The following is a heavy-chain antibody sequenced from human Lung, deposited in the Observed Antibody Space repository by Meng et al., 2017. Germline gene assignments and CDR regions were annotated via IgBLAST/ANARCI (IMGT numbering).Heavy chain of an antibody. Sequence: GESPKISCKGSGYRFSTYWIAWVRQMPGKGLEGMGIIYPGDSDTRYSPSFQGQVTFSADESISTAYLQWSSLKASDTAMYYCARRYYYDGTSYFDSWGQGTLVTVSS. CDR3: ARRYYYDGTSYFDS. J-gene: IGHJ4*02. CDR1: GYRFSTYW. D-gene: IGHD3-22*01. V-gene: IGHV5-51*01. CDR2: IYPGDSDT.